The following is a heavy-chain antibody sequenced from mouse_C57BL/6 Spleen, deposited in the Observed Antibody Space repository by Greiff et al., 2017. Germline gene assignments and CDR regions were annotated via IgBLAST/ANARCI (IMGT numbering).Heavy chain of an antibody. J-gene: IGHJ1*03. CDR3: ARVAVVATGYFDG. D-gene: IGHD1-1*01. Sequence: EVKVVESEGGLVQPGSSMKLSCTASGFTFSDYYMAWVRQVPEKGLEWVANINYDGSSTYYLDSLKSRFIISRDNAKNILYLQMSSLKSEDTATYYCARVAVVATGYFDGWGTGTTVTVAS. CDR1: GFTFSDYY. V-gene: IGHV5-16*01. CDR2: INYDGSST.